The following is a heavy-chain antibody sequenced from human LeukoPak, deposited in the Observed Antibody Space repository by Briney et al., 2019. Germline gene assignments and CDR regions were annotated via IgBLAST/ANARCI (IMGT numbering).Heavy chain of an antibody. Sequence: SETLSLTCAVYGGSFGGYYWSWIRQPPGKGLEWIGEINHSGSTNYNPSLKSRVTISVDTSKNQFSLKLSSVTAADTAVYYCARRPDFDYWGQGTLVTVSS. CDR2: INHSGST. CDR3: ARRPDFDY. J-gene: IGHJ4*02. V-gene: IGHV4-34*01. CDR1: GGSFGGYY. D-gene: IGHD6-25*01.